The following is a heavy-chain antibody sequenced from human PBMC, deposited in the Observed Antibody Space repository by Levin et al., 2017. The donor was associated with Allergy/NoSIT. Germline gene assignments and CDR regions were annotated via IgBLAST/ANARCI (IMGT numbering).Heavy chain of an antibody. Sequence: GESLKISCKASGYTFTEYYMHWVRQAPGQGPEWMGRINPNSGGTNYAERFQGRVNMTRDTSISTAYMELSSLRSDDTAVYYCTRVEWPLYFDLWGRGTLVTVSS. CDR2: INPNSGGT. CDR1: GYTFTEYY. CDR3: TRVEWPLYFDL. V-gene: IGHV1-2*06. J-gene: IGHJ2*01. D-gene: IGHD2-8*01.